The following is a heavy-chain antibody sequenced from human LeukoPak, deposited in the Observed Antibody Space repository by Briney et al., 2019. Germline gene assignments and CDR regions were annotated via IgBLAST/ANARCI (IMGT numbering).Heavy chain of an antibody. Sequence: ASVKVSCKASGYTFTGYYMHWVRQAPGQGLEWMGRINPNSGGTNYEQKFPGRLTMTRDTSFITAYMELSRLRSYDTAVYYCARGRILYYGSGSYYNELDYWGQGTLLTVSS. CDR2: INPNSGGT. V-gene: IGHV1-2*06. J-gene: IGHJ4*02. CDR3: ARGRILYYGSGSYYNELDY. D-gene: IGHD3-10*01. CDR1: GYTFTGYY.